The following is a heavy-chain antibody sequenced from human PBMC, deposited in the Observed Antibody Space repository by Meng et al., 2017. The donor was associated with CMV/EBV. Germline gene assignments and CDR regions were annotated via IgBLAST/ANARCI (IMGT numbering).Heavy chain of an antibody. CDR2: INPNSGGT. D-gene: IGHD3-3*01. CDR3: ARSRITIFGVVTHLGY. CDR1: GYTFTGYY. Sequence: ASVKVSCKASGYTFTGYYMHWVRQAPGQGLEWMGWINPNSGGTNYAQKFQGRVTMTRDTSISTAYMGLSKLRSDDTAVYYRARSRITIFGVVTHLGYWGQGTLVTVSS. J-gene: IGHJ4*02. V-gene: IGHV1-2*02.